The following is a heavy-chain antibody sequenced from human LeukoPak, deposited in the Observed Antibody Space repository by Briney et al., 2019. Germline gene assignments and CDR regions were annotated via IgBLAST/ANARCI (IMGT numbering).Heavy chain of an antibody. Sequence: GASVKVSCKASGYAFTTCYMHWVRQAPGQGLEWMGIINPSGGSTTYAQKFQGRVTMTRDTSTSTVYMELSSLRSEDTAVYYCARIKLGVNAFDIWGQGTVVTVSS. V-gene: IGHV1-46*03. CDR3: ARIKLGVNAFDI. D-gene: IGHD7-27*01. J-gene: IGHJ3*02. CDR1: GYAFTTCY. CDR2: INPSGGST.